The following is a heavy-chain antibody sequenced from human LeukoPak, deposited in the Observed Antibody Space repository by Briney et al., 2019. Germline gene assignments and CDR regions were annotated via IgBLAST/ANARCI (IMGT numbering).Heavy chain of an antibody. V-gene: IGHV3-15*01. J-gene: IGHJ4*02. D-gene: IGHD6-13*01. CDR3: AREIIQQRPDY. CDR1: GFTFSNAW. Sequence: GGSLRLSCAASGFTFSNAWMSWVRQAPGKGLEWVGRIKSKTDGGTTDYAAPVKGRFTISRDDSKNTLYLQMNSLRAEDTAVYYCAREIIQQRPDYWGQGTLVTVSS. CDR2: IKSKTDGGTT.